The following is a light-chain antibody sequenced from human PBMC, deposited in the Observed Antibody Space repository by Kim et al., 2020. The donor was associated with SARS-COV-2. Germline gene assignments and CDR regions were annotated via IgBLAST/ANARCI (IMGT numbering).Light chain of an antibody. V-gene: IGLV2-14*04. CDR2: DVS. Sequence: PGQSITISCTGTSSDVGGYNYVSWYQQHPGKAPKLMIYDVSKRPSGVSNRFPGSKSGNTASLTISGLQAEDEADYYCSSYTSSSRVFGGGTQLTVL. CDR1: SSDVGGYNY. J-gene: IGLJ3*02. CDR3: SSYTSSSRV.